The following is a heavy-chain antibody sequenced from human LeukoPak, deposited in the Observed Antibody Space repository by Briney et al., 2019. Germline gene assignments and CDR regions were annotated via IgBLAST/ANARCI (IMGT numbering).Heavy chain of an antibody. CDR2: IYYSGST. CDR3: ARSKYHLLSQYNWFDP. D-gene: IGHD2-2*01. Sequence: SETLSLTCTVPGGSISSGGYYWSWIRQHPGKGLEWIGYIYYSGSTYYNPSLKSRVTISVDTSKNQFSLKLSSVTAADTAVYYCARSKYHLLSQYNWFDPWGQGTLVTVSS. V-gene: IGHV4-31*03. CDR1: GGSISSGGYY. J-gene: IGHJ5*02.